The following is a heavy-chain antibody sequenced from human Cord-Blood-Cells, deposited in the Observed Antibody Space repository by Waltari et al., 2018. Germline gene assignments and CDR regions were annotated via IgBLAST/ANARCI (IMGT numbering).Heavy chain of an antibody. J-gene: IGHJ6*02. CDR1: GGSFRGYY. V-gene: IGHV4-34*01. CDR2: INHSGST. CDR3: ARGRPNSSGWYGYYYYYGMDV. Sequence: QVQLQQWGAGLLKPSETLSLTCAVSGGSFRGYYWSWIRQPPGKGLEWIGEINHSGSTNYNPSLKSRVTISVDTSKNQFSLKLSSVTAADTAVYYCARGRPNSSGWYGYYYYYGMDVWGQGTTVTVSS. D-gene: IGHD6-19*01.